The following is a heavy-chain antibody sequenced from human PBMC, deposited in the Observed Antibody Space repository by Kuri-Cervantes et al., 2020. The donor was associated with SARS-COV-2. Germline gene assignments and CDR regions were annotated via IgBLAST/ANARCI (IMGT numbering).Heavy chain of an antibody. CDR1: GYTFTGYY. CDR2: IIPILGTP. Sequence: SVKVSCKASGYTFTGYYMHWVRQAPGQGLEWMGGIIPILGTPNYAQKFQGRVTITADESTSTAFMELSSLRVEDTALYYCARAYGDYVFREGLDSWGQGTLVTVSS. D-gene: IGHD4-17*01. V-gene: IGHV1-69*13. J-gene: IGHJ4*02. CDR3: ARAYGDYVFREGLDS.